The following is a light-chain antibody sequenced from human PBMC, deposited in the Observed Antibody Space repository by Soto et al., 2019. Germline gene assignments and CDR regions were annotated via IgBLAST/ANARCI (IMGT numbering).Light chain of an antibody. V-gene: IGLV2-14*03. CDR2: DVS. J-gene: IGLJ1*01. CDR1: SSDVGGYNY. CDR3: LSYTTSSTYV. Sequence: QSALTQPASVSGSPGQSITIPCTGTSSDVGGYNYVSWYQQHPGIAPKVMIYDVSNRPSGVSNRFSGSKSGNTASLTISGLQAEDEADYYCLSYTTSSTYVFGPGTKVTVL.